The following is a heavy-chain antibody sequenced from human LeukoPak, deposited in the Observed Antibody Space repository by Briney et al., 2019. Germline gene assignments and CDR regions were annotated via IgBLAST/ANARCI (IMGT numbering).Heavy chain of an antibody. CDR2: FDPEDGET. V-gene: IGHV1-24*01. CDR1: GYTFTSYG. J-gene: IGHJ5*02. D-gene: IGHD3-10*01. Sequence: ASVKVSCKASGYTFTSYGISWVRQAPGQGLEWMGGFDPEDGETIYAQKFQGRVTMTEDTSTDTAHMALRSLRSEDTAVYYCATVGNYYGSGTYYYWFDPWGQGTLVTVSS. CDR3: ATVGNYYGSGTYYYWFDP.